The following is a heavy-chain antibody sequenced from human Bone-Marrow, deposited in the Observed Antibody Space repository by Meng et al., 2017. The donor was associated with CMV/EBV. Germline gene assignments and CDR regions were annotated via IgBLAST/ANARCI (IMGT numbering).Heavy chain of an antibody. D-gene: IGHD6-19*01. Sequence: EVQLVESGGGLVQPGGSLRLSCAASGFTFSSYWMSWVRQARGKGLEWVANIKQDGSEKYYVDSVKGRFTISRDNAKNSLYLQMNSLRAEDTAVYYCASGIAVAGNDYWGQGTLVTVSS. CDR3: ASGIAVAGNDY. CDR1: GFTFSSYW. J-gene: IGHJ4*02. CDR2: IKQDGSEK. V-gene: IGHV3-7*03.